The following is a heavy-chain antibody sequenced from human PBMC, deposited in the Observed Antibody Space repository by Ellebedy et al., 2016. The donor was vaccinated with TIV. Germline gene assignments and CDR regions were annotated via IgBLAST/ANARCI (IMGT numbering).Heavy chain of an antibody. V-gene: IGHV1-2*04. Sequence: AASVKVSCKASGYTFTDYYMHWVRQAPGQGLEWMGWINPNSGGTNYAQKFQGWVTMTRDTSITTAYMELRRLKSDDTAVNYCARGMRQGLWWPYFDYWGQGTLVTVSS. CDR2: INPNSGGT. CDR1: GYTFTDYY. J-gene: IGHJ4*02. D-gene: IGHD2-21*01. CDR3: ARGMRQGLWWPYFDY.